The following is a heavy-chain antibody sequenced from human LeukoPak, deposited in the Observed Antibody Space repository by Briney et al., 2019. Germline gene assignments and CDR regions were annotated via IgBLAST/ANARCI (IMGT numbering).Heavy chain of an antibody. Sequence: SETLSLTCAVYGGSFSGYYWSWIRQPPGKGLEWIGEISHSGSTNYNPSLKSRVTISVDTSKNQFSLKLSSVTAADTAVYYCARVPTERVVAAPNLAYFDYWGQGTLVTVSS. CDR2: ISHSGST. CDR1: GGSFSGYY. J-gene: IGHJ4*02. CDR3: ARVPTERVVAAPNLAYFDY. V-gene: IGHV4-34*01. D-gene: IGHD2-15*01.